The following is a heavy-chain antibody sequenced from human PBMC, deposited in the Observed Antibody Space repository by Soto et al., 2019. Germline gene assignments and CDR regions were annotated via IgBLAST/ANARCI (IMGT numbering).Heavy chain of an antibody. D-gene: IGHD4-17*01. CDR1: EFTFSTYG. J-gene: IGHJ4*02. CDR3: AREGTNDYRDYYFDY. CDR2: ISGDSSTA. Sequence: EVQLVESGGGLVQPGGSLRLSCAASEFTFSTYGMNWVRQAPGKGLEWLAYISGDSSTAFYADSVKGRFTISGDNAKKSLYLQMHSLRAEDTAVYYCAREGTNDYRDYYFDYWGQGTLVTVSS. V-gene: IGHV3-48*01.